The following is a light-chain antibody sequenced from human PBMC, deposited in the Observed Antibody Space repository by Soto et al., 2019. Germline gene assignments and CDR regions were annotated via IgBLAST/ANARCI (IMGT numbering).Light chain of an antibody. V-gene: IGKV3-20*01. J-gene: IGKJ5*01. CDR1: QSIISNY. Sequence: IVLTQSPGTLSLSPGGRATLSCRAIQSIISNYLAWYQQKPGQAPRLLIYGASTRAPGIPDRFSGSGSGTTFTLTISRLEPEDFAVYYCQRYGRSPPITFGQGTRLEIK. CDR3: QRYGRSPPIT. CDR2: GAS.